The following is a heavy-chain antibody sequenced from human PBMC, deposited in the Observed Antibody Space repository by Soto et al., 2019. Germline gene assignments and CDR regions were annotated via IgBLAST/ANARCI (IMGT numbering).Heavy chain of an antibody. CDR3: ARRYGGNFDY. CDR2: IYYSGST. CDR1: GGSISSYY. Sequence: SEMLSLTCTVSGGSISSYYWSWIRQPPGKGLEWIGYIYYSGSTNYNPSLKSRVTISVDTSKNQFSLKLSSVTAADTAVYYCARRYGGNFDYWGQGTQVTAPQ. J-gene: IGHJ4*02. V-gene: IGHV4-59*01. D-gene: IGHD3-16*01.